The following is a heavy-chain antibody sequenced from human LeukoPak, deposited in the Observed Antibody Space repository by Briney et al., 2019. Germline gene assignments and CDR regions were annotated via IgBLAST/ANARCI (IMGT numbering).Heavy chain of an antibody. CDR1: GFTFSSYW. D-gene: IGHD1-26*01. Sequence: GGSLRLSXAASGFTFSSYWMSWVRQDPGKGLEWVANIKQDGSEKYYVDSVEGRFTISRDNAKNSLYLQMNSLRAEDTAVYYCARGTLVGATSYWGQGTLVTVSS. CDR3: ARGTLVGATSY. V-gene: IGHV3-7*01. J-gene: IGHJ4*02. CDR2: IKQDGSEK.